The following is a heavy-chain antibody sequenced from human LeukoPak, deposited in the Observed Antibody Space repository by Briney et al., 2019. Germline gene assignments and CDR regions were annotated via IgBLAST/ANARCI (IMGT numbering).Heavy chain of an antibody. J-gene: IGHJ4*02. V-gene: IGHV3-30-3*01. CDR1: GFTFSDYY. Sequence: GGSLRLSCAASGFTFSDYYMSWIRQAPGKGLEWVAVISYDGSNKYYADSVKGRFTISRDNSKNTLYLQMNSLRAEDTAVYYCARDTGSYGQSYFDYWGQGTLVTVSS. CDR2: ISYDGSNK. CDR3: ARDTGSYGQSYFDY. D-gene: IGHD5-18*01.